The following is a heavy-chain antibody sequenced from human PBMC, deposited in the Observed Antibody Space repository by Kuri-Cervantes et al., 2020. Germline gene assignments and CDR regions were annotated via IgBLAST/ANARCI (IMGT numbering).Heavy chain of an antibody. CDR1: GGTFSSYA. CDR3: ARDEAYGSGSTPFDY. CDR2: IIPIFGTA. V-gene: IGHV1-69*05. Sequence: SVKVSCKASGGTFSSYAISWLRQAPGQGLEWMGGIIPIFGTANYAQKFQGRVTITTDESTSTAYMELSSLRSEDTAVYYCARDEAYGSGSTPFDYWGQGTLVTVSS. D-gene: IGHD3-10*01. J-gene: IGHJ4*02.